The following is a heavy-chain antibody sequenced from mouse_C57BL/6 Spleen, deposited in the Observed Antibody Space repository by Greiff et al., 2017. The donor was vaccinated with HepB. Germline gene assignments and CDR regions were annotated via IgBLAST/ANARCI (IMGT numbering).Heavy chain of an antibody. D-gene: IGHD1-1*01. V-gene: IGHV1-64*01. CDR2: IHPNSGST. J-gene: IGHJ3*01. CDR1: GYTFTSYW. CDR3: ARWDYYGSSFWFAY. Sequence: VQLQQPGAELVKPGASVKLSCKASGYTFTSYWMHWVKQRPGQGLEWIGMIHPNSGSTNYNEKFKSKATLTVDQSSSTAYMQLSSLTSEDSAVYYCARWDYYGSSFWFAYWGQGTLVTVSA.